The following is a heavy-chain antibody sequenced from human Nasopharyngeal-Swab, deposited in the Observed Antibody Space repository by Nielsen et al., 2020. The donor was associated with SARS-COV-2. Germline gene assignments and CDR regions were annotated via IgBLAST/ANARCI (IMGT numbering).Heavy chain of an antibody. D-gene: IGHD6-19*01. CDR1: GFTFSSYA. J-gene: IGHJ1*01. Sequence: GESLKISCAASGFTFSSYAMSWVRQAPGKGLEWVSAISGSGGSTYYADSVKGRFTISKDNAKNTLYLQMNSLRAEDTAVYYCARGGSSGWYEGLEYFQHWGQGTLVTVSS. V-gene: IGHV3-23*01. CDR3: ARGGSSGWYEGLEYFQH. CDR2: ISGSGGST.